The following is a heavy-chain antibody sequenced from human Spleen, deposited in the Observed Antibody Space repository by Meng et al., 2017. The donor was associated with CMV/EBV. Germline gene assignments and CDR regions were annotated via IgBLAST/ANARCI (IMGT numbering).Heavy chain of an antibody. CDR3: ATETLDPAAGYVV. D-gene: IGHD5-18*01. V-gene: IGHV3-30*19. Sequence: GESLKISCAASGFTFSNSGMHWVRQAPGKGLEWVAVISYDGSNKYYADSVKGRFTISRDNSKNTLYLQMNSLRAEDTAVYYCATETLDPAAGYVVWGQGTLVTVSS. CDR2: ISYDGSNK. CDR1: GFTFSNSG. J-gene: IGHJ4*02.